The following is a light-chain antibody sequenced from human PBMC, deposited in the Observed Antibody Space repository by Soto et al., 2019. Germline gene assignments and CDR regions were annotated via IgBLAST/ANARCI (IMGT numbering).Light chain of an antibody. J-gene: IGKJ1*01. CDR1: RGIRSN. CDR2: AAS. Sequence: AIQMTQSPSSLSASVGDRVTITCRASRGIRSNLGWFQQKPGKAPKVLIFAASNLFNGVPSRFSGSGSGTDFTLTISSVQPEDLATYYCLQDYDYPWTFGQGTKVEIK. V-gene: IGKV1-6*01. CDR3: LQDYDYPWT.